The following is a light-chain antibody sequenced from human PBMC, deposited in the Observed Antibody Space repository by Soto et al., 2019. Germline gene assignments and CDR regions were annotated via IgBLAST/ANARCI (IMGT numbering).Light chain of an antibody. CDR2: GAS. J-gene: IGKJ3*01. V-gene: IGKV1-9*01. CDR3: QQHNSYPLT. Sequence: DIQLTQSPSFLSASVGGRVTITCRASQAISSHLAWYQQKPGKAPNLLIYGASTLQGGVPSRFSGSGSGTQNTLTISSLQPEDFETYYCQQHNSYPLTCGPGTTVDIK. CDR1: QAISSH.